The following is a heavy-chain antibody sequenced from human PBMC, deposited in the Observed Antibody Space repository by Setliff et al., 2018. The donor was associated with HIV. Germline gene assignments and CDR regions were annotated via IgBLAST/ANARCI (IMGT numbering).Heavy chain of an antibody. CDR2: ISGYNGDT. D-gene: IGHD5-18*01. CDR3: AREWRTAMVKYYFDY. V-gene: IGHV1-18*01. Sequence: ASVKVSCKASGGTFSSYAINWVRQAPGQVLEWMGWISGYNGDTHSTQKFQGRVTMTTDTYTNTAYMEVRSLRSDDTAVYYWAREWRTAMVKYYFDYWGQGTLVTVSS. CDR1: GGTFSSYA. J-gene: IGHJ4*02.